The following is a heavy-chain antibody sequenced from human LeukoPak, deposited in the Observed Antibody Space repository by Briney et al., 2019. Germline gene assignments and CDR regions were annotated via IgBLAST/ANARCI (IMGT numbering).Heavy chain of an antibody. V-gene: IGHV4-59*11. CDR2: NDYSGST. D-gene: IGHD3-10*01. J-gene: IGHJ6*03. Sequence: SGTLSLTCIVSGGPISTHYWSWSRQPPGKGLEWIGYNDYSGSTNFNPSLKSRVTISVDTSKNQFSLKLNSVTAADTAVYYCARGATFRGTYYMDVWGKGTTVTVSS. CDR1: GGPISTHY. CDR3: ARGATFRGTYYMDV.